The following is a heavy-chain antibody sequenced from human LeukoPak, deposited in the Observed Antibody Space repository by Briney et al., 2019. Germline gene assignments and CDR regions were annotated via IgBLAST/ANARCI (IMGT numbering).Heavy chain of an antibody. D-gene: IGHD4-17*01. J-gene: IGHJ4*02. V-gene: IGHV4-59*08. Sequence: SETLSLTCTVSGGSISSYYWSWIRQPPVKGLEWIGYIYYSGSTYYNPSLKSRVTISVDTSKNQFSLKLSSVTAADTAVYYCARGGPTVTNDYWGQGTLVTVSS. CDR1: GGSISSYY. CDR2: IYYSGST. CDR3: ARGGPTVTNDY.